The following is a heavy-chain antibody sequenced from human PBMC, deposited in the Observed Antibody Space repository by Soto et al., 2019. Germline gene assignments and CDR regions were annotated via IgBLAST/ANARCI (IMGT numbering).Heavy chain of an antibody. J-gene: IGHJ5*02. CDR2: MNPNSGNT. D-gene: IGHD2-2*01. Sequence: ASVKVSCKASGYTFTSYDINWVRQATGQGLEWMGWMNPNSGNTGYAQKFQGRVTMTRNTSISTAYMELSSLRSEDTAVYYCARTLYCSSTSCYASWFDPWGQGTLVTVSS. CDR1: GYTFTSYD. V-gene: IGHV1-8*01. CDR3: ARTLYCSSTSCYASWFDP.